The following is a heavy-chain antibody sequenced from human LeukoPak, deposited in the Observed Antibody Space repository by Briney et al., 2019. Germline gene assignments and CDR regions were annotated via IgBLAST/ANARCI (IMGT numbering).Heavy chain of an antibody. CDR2: INLDGSDK. CDR3: ARDTRYFDY. V-gene: IGHV3-7*01. J-gene: IGHJ4*02. CDR1: GFTFNKYW. Sequence: AGGSLRLSCAASGFTFNKYWMTWVRQAPGKGLEWVGNINLDGSDKYYVDSVKGRFTISRDNAKNSLYLQMNSLRAEDTAVYYCARDTRYFDYWGQGTLVTVYS.